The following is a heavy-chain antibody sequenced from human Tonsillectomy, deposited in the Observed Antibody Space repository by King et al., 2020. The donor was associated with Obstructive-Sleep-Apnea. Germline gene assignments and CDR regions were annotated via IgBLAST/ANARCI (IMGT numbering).Heavy chain of an antibody. CDR2: IYYTGNT. Sequence: QLQESGPGLVKPSETLSLTCTVSGDSISSSTSYWAWIRQPPGKGLEWIGNIYYTGNTHYDPSLKSRVTISLDTSKNQFSLHLNSLTAADTAVYYCARDNSDYYYIVRPVGRFDYWGQGTLVTVSS. CDR3: ARDNSDYYYIVRPVGRFDY. J-gene: IGHJ4*02. CDR1: GDSISSSTSY. D-gene: IGHD3-22*01. V-gene: IGHV4-39*02.